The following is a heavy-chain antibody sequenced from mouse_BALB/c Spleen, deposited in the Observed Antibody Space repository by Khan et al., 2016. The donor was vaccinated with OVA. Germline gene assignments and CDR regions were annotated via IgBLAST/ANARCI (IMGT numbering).Heavy chain of an antibody. CDR3: TRGGYSSFAY. D-gene: IGHD2-12*01. V-gene: IGHV1-5*01. CDR2: IYPGNNDT. CDR1: GYIFTSYL. J-gene: IGHJ3*01. Sequence: EVQLQQSGTVLARPGASVKMSCKASGYIFTSYLIHWVKQRPGQGLEWIGDIYPGNNDTTYNQNFKDKAKLTATTSASTAYMELSSLTNEDSADYYCTRGGYSSFAYWGQGTLVTVSA.